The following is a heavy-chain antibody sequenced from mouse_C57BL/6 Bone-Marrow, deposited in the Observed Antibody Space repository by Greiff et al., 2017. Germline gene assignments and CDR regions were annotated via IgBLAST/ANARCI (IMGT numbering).Heavy chain of an antibody. CDR1: GYTFTSYW. V-gene: IGHV1-64*01. Sequence: VQLQESGAELVKPGASVKLSCKASGYTFTSYWMHWVKQRPGQGLEWIGMIHPNSGSTNYNEKFKSKATLTVDKSSSTAYMQLSSLTSEDSAVYYCARPLYPPRDVWGTGTTVTVSS. CDR2: IHPNSGST. J-gene: IGHJ1*03. CDR3: ARPLYPPRDV.